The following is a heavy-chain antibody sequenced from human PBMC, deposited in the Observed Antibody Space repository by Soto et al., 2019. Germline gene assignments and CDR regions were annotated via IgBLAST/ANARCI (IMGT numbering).Heavy chain of an antibody. V-gene: IGHV3-33*01. CDR3: ARSKRRIAAAPDY. CDR1: GFTFSSYG. D-gene: IGHD6-13*01. CDR2: IWYDGSNK. Sequence: QTGGSLRLSCAASGFTFSSYGMHWVRQAPGKGLEWVAVIWYDGSNKYYADSVKGRFTISRDNSKNTLYLQMNSLRAEDTAVYYCARSKRRIAAAPDYWGQGTLVTVSS. J-gene: IGHJ4*02.